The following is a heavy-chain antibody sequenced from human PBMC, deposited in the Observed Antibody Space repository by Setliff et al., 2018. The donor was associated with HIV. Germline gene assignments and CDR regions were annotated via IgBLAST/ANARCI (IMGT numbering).Heavy chain of an antibody. CDR1: GDSISTDY. V-gene: IGHV4-59*08. CDR3: ARHSPSDY. Sequence: KASETLSLTCTVSGDSISTDYWTWIRQPPGKGLEWIGYIYNSASTSYNTSLKSRVTISVDTSKNQFSLKLSSVTAADTAVYYCARHSPSDYWGQGTLVT. J-gene: IGHJ4*02. CDR2: IYNSAST.